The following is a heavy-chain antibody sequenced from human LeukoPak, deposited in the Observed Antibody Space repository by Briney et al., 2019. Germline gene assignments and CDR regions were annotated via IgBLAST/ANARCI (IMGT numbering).Heavy chain of an antibody. CDR1: GFTLSSYA. CDR3: AREATMVRGVITFFDY. J-gene: IGHJ4*02. CDR2: ISGSDGRT. D-gene: IGHD3-10*01. Sequence: GGSLRLSCAASGFTLSSYAMSWVRQAPGKGLEWVSAISGSDGRTYFADSVKGRFTISRDNSKNTLYLQMNILRAEDTAVYYCAREATMVRGVITFFDYWGQGTLVTVSS. V-gene: IGHV3-23*01.